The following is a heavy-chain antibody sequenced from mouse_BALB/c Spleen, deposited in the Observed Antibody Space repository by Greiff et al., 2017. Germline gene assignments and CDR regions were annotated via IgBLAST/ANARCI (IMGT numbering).Heavy chain of an antibody. CDR3: AREGNDSYY. D-gene: IGHD2-3*01. J-gene: IGHJ2*01. CDR1: GYAFTNYL. Sequence: QVQLKQSGAELVRPGTSVKVSCKASGYAFTNYLIEWVKQRPGQGLEWIGVINPGSGGTNYNEKFKGKATLTADKSSSTAYMQLSSLTSDDSAVYFCAREGNDSYYWGQGTTLTVSS. V-gene: IGHV1-54*01. CDR2: INPGSGGT.